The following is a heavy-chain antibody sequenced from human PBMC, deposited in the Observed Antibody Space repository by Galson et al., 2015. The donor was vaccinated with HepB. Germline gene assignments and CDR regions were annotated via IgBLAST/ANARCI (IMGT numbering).Heavy chain of an antibody. J-gene: IGHJ2*01. CDR2: TYYRSKWYN. D-gene: IGHD3-22*01. CDR1: GDSVSSNSAA. Sequence: CAISGDSVSSNSAAWNWIRQSPSRGPEWLGRTYYRSKWYNDYAVSVKSRITINPDTSKNQFSLQLNSVTPEDTAVYYCAREIGGLLNWYFDLWGRGTLVTVSS. CDR3: AREIGGLLNWYFDL. V-gene: IGHV6-1*01.